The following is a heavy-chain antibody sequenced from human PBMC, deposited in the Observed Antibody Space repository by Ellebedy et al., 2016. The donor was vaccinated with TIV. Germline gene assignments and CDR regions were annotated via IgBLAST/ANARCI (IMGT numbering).Heavy chain of an antibody. J-gene: IGHJ6*02. Sequence: SLRLSXAASGFTFDDYAMHWVRQAPGKGLEWVSGISWNSGSIGYADSVKGRFTISRDNAKNSLYLQMNSLRAEDTALYYCAKDGSHMVRGDYYGMDVWGQGTTVTVSS. CDR3: AKDGSHMVRGDYYGMDV. V-gene: IGHV3-9*01. D-gene: IGHD3-10*01. CDR2: ISWNSGSI. CDR1: GFTFDDYA.